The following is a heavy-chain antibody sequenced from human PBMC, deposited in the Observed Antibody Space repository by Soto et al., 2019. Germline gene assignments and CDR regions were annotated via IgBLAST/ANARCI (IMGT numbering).Heavy chain of an antibody. CDR2: IDPSDSYT. CDR3: ARHVDTAMVTYYGMDV. J-gene: IGHJ6*02. CDR1: GYSFTSYW. V-gene: IGHV5-10-1*01. Sequence: PRESLEISGKCSGYSFTSYWVSCVRHMPGKGLEWMVRIDPSDSYTNYSPSFQGHVTISADKSISTAYLQWSSLKASDTAMYYCARHVDTAMVTYYGMDVWCQGTTVTVSS. D-gene: IGHD5-18*01.